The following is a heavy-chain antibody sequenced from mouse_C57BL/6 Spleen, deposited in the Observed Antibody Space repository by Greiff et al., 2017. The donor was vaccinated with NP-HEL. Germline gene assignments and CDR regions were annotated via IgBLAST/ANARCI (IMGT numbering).Heavy chain of an antibody. D-gene: IGHD1-1*01. CDR3: ARSITTVASYFDY. CDR2: IHPNSGST. CDR1: GYTFTSYW. Sequence: QVQLQQSGAELVKPGASVKLSCKASGYTFTSYWMHWVKQRPGQGLEWIGMIHPNSGSTNYNEKFKSKATLTVDKSSSTAYMQLSSLTSEDSAVYYCARSITTVASYFDYWGQGTTLTVSS. V-gene: IGHV1-64*01. J-gene: IGHJ2*01.